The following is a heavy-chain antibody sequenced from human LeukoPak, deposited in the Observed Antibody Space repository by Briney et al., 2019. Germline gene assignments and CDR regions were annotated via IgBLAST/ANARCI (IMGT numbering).Heavy chain of an antibody. CDR1: GFTFDDYG. V-gene: IGHV3-74*01. J-gene: IGHJ4*02. CDR2: IKADGSST. D-gene: IGHD3-22*01. CDR3: ANDRGYSFDY. Sequence: PGGSLRLSCAASGFTFDDYGMSWVRQVPGKGLVWVSRIKADGSSTTYADSVKGRFTISRDNAKNTVYLQMNSLRAEDTAVYYCANDRGYSFDYWGQGTLVTVSS.